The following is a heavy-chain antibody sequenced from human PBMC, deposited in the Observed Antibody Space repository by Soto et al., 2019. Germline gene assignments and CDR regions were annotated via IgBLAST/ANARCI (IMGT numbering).Heavy chain of an antibody. V-gene: IGHV4-39*01. CDR1: GGSITSSTYY. CDR3: ARHDLYGSGSSSCFDP. Sequence: PSETLSLTCTVSGGSITSSTYYWGWIRQPPGKGLEWIGSIYYRGSTYYNPSLRSRVTISVDTSKNQFFLKLSSVTAADTAVFYCARHDLYGSGSSSCFDPWGQGTLVTVSS. J-gene: IGHJ5*02. CDR2: IYYRGST. D-gene: IGHD3-10*01.